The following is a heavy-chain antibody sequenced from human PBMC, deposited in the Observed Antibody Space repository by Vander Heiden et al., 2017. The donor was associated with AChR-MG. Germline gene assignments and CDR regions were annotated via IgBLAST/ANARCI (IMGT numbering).Heavy chain of an antibody. J-gene: IGHJ4*02. D-gene: IGHD3-22*01. CDR2: IIHSGST. V-gene: IGHV4-34*01. CDR1: GGSFSGYY. CDR3: ARGDISNYYDSSGYYVDY. Sequence: QVQLQQWGAGLLKPSETLSLTCAVYGGSFSGYYWSWIRQPPGKGLEWIGEIIHSGSTNYTPSLKSRVTISVDTSKNQFSLKLSSVTAADTAVYYCARGDISNYYDSSGYYVDYWGQGTLVTVSS.